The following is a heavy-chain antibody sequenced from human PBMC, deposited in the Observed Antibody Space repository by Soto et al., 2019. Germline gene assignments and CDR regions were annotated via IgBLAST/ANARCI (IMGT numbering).Heavy chain of an antibody. D-gene: IGHD1-26*01. CDR2: ISGSGGSI. Sequence: GGSLRLSCAASGFTFSSYAMSWVRQAPGKGLEWVSDISGSGGSIYYADSVEGRFTISRDNSKNTLYLQMNSLRAEDTAVYHCAKARGSYYVYDAFDIWXQGSMVTVSS. CDR1: GFTFSSYA. J-gene: IGHJ3*02. V-gene: IGHV3-23*01. CDR3: AKARGSYYVYDAFDI.